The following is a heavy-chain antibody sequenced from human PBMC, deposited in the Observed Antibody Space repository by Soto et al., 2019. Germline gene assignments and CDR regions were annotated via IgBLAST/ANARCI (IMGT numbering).Heavy chain of an antibody. Sequence: SETLSLTCTVSGGSIISYRWSWIRQPAGKGLEWIGRLNNCGNTHYNPSLKSRVTVSVDTSRNQFFLTLRTVTAADSAVYHCGRESGETWDYEASWGQGTPVTVSS. CDR2: LNNCGNT. CDR1: GGSIISYR. D-gene: IGHD1-7*01. V-gene: IGHV4-4*07. J-gene: IGHJ5*02. CDR3: GRESGETWDYEAS.